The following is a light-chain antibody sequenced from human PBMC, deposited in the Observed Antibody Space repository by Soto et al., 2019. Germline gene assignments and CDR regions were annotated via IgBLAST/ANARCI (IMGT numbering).Light chain of an antibody. CDR1: QSVSSN. CDR3: LQDYNYPRT. J-gene: IGKJ1*01. CDR2: GAS. Sequence: EIAMTQSPATLSLFSGETANLSWRASQSVSSNLAWYQQKPGQAPRLLIYGASTRATGVPARFSGSGSGTDFTLTISSLQPEDFATYYCLQDYNYPRTFGQGTKVDIK. V-gene: IGKV3-15*01.